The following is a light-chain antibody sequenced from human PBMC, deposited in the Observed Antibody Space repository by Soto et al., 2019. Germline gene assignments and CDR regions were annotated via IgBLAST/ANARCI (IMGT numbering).Light chain of an antibody. CDR2: KAS. J-gene: IGKJ1*01. Sequence: DIQMTQSPSTLSASVGDRVTITCRASQSIRSWLAWYQQKPGKAPKLLIYKASNLEGGVPSRFSGSGSGTEFTLTINSLQPDDFVTYYCQQYNSYSTFGQGTKVEIK. CDR3: QQYNSYST. CDR1: QSIRSW. V-gene: IGKV1-5*03.